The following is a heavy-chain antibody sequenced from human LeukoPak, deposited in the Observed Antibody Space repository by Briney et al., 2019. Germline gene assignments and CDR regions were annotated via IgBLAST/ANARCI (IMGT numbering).Heavy chain of an antibody. J-gene: IGHJ4*02. V-gene: IGHV3-9*01. Sequence: GGSLRLSCAASGFTFDDYAMHWVRQAPGKGLEWVSGSSWNSGSIGYADSVKGRFTISRDNAKNSLYLQMNSLRAEDTALYYCARGPPMSSDYWGQGTLVTVSS. CDR1: GFTFDDYA. CDR3: ARGPPMSSDY. CDR2: SSWNSGSI. D-gene: IGHD2-2*01.